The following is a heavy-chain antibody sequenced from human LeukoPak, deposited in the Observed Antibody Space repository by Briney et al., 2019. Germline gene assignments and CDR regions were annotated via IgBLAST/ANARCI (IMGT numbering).Heavy chain of an antibody. Sequence: SQTLSLTCTVSGGSISSGSYYWSWIRQPAGKGLEWIGRIYTSGSTNYNPSLKSRVTISVDTSKNQFSLKLSSVTAADTAVYYCARGYDSSGYYYDNWFDPWGQETLVTVSS. CDR3: ARGYDSSGYYYDNWFDP. CDR1: GGSISSGSYY. J-gene: IGHJ5*02. CDR2: IYTSGST. D-gene: IGHD3-22*01. V-gene: IGHV4-61*02.